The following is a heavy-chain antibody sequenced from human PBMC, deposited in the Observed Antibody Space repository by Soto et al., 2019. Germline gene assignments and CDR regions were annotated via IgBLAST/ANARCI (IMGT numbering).Heavy chain of an antibody. V-gene: IGHV1-18*04. CDR2: ISLYNGNT. D-gene: IGHD2-2*01. J-gene: IGHJ4*02. Sequence: ASVKVSCKAYDFSFTSHGISWVRQAPGQGLEWMGWISLYNGNTNYAQQFQGRDTMTTDTSTSTAYMELRSLRSDDTAMYFCAIYHLELFRFDYWGQGTLVTVSS. CDR1: DFSFTSHG. CDR3: AIYHLELFRFDY.